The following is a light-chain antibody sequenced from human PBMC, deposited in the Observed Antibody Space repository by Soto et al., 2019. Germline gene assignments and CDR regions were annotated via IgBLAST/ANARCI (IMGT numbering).Light chain of an antibody. V-gene: IGKV1-5*01. CDR1: QTISRW. J-gene: IGKJ1*01. CDR3: QQYTTYWT. CDR2: DAS. Sequence: DVQMTQSASTLSASLGDRVTITFRASQTISRWLAWYQQKPGKAPKLLIYDASTLESGVPSRFSGSGSETEFTLTISSLQPDDFATYYCQQYTTYWTFGQRTKVAIK.